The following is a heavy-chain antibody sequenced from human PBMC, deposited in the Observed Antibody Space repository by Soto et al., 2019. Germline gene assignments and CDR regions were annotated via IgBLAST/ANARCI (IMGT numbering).Heavy chain of an antibody. CDR2: VYHSGST. Sequence: LSLTCVVSGYSISSAYYWGWIRQPPGKGLEWVGSVYHSGSTYYNPSLKSRITISLDTSKNHFSLKLSSVTAADTAVYYCARANKPRYCSSTSCYVSWFDTWGQATLVTLSS. V-gene: IGHV4-38-2*01. CDR3: ARANKPRYCSSTSCYVSWFDT. CDR1: GYSISSAYY. D-gene: IGHD2-2*01. J-gene: IGHJ5*02.